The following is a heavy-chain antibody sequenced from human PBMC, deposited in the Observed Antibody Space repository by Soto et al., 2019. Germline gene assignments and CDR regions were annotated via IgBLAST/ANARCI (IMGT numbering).Heavy chain of an antibody. D-gene: IGHD3-22*01. Sequence: PGGSLRLSCAVSGFTYRNHGMHWVRQAPGKGLDWVAVISYDGNNKYYADSVKGRFTISRDNSKNTLYLQMNSLRAEETAVYYCAQVRAQNYYDDSGPYYYYYGMDVWGQGTTVTVSS. V-gene: IGHV3-30*18. CDR2: ISYDGNNK. J-gene: IGHJ6*02. CDR3: AQVRAQNYYDDSGPYYYYYGMDV. CDR1: GFTYRNHG.